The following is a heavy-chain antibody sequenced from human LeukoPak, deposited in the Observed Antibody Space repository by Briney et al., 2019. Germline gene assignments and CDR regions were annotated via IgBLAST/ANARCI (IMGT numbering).Heavy chain of an antibody. D-gene: IGHD6-19*01. CDR2: VSYDGDFK. V-gene: IGHV3-30-3*01. CDR3: ARDPYSHDSSGFSYFLQY. J-gene: IGHJ4*02. Sequence: GGSLRLSCVGSGFVFSKYAVHWVRQAPGRGLEWVAVVSYDGDFKLYGDSVKGRFTISRDNSQNMLFLQMNDLRPQDAATYFCARDPYSHDSSGFSYFLQYWGQGTVVTVSS. CDR1: GFVFSKYA.